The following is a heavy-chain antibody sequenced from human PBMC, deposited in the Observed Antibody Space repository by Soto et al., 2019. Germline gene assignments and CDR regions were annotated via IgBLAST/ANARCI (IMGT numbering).Heavy chain of an antibody. D-gene: IGHD1-26*01. Sequence: GSLRLSCAASGFTFSSVSMSWVRQAPGRGLEWVSSMYPRGGNTFYADSAKGRFTISRDNSKNTVYLQMNSLRAEDTAVYYCAKDRLSDSGWDIDYWGQGTLVTVSS. CDR2: MYPRGGNT. V-gene: IGHV3-23*01. CDR3: AKDRLSDSGWDIDY. J-gene: IGHJ4*02. CDR1: GFTFSSVS.